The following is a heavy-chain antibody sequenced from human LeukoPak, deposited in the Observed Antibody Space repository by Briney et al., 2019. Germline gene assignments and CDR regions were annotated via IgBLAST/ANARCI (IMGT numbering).Heavy chain of an antibody. V-gene: IGHV3-64*01. D-gene: IGHD2-2*01. CDR1: GFTFSNYA. CDR3: ARYRCSSTSCFVDY. Sequence: GGSLRLSCAASGFTFSNYAMYWVRQAPGKGLEYVSTISSNGGSTYYANSVKGRFTISRDNSKNTLYLQMGSLRAEDMAVYYCARYRCSSTSCFVDYWGQGTLVTVSS. CDR2: ISSNGGST. J-gene: IGHJ4*02.